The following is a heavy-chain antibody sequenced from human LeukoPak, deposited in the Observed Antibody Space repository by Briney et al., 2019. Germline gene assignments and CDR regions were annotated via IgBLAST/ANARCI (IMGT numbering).Heavy chain of an antibody. Sequence: ASVKVSCKASGYTFTGYYMHWVRQAPGQGLEWMGWINPNSGGTNYAQKFQGRVTMTRDTSISTAYMELSRLRSDDTAVYYCARSYTPSGPFDYWDQGTLVTVSS. D-gene: IGHD2-15*01. V-gene: IGHV1-2*02. CDR3: ARSYTPSGPFDY. CDR1: GYTFTGYY. CDR2: INPNSGGT. J-gene: IGHJ4*02.